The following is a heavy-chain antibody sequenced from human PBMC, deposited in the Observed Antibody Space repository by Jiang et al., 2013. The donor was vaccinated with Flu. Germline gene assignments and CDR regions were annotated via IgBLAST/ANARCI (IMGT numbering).Heavy chain of an antibody. CDR2: TYYRSKWYN. V-gene: IGHV6-1*01. Sequence: GRTYYRSKWYNDYAVSMKGRITVNPDTSKNQFSLQLNSVTPEDTAVYYCARTGRTGAFDIWGQGTMVTVSS. CDR3: ARTGRTGAFDI. J-gene: IGHJ3*02. D-gene: IGHD1-1*01.